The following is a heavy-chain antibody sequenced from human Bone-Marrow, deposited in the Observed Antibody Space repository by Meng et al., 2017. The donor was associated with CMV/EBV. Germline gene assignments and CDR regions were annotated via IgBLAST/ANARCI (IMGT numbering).Heavy chain of an antibody. Sequence: GESLKISCAASGFTFSTYDMSWVRQAPGKGLEWVSSISSSSSYIYYADSVKGRFTISRDNAKNSLYLQMNSLRAEDTAVYYCARVSSCYTCYYGMDVWGQGTTVTVSS. CDR3: ARVSSCYTCYYGMDV. J-gene: IGHJ6*02. D-gene: IGHD2-2*02. CDR1: GFTFSTYD. V-gene: IGHV3-21*01. CDR2: ISSSSSYI.